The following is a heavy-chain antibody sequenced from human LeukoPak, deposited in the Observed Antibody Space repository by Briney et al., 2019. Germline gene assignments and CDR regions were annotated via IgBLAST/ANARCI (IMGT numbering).Heavy chain of an antibody. CDR3: ARARGIAVAGREIAY. D-gene: IGHD6-19*01. CDR2: MNPNSGNT. J-gene: IGHJ4*02. Sequence: GASVKVSCKASGGTFTSYDINWVRQATGQGLEWMGWMNPNSGNTGYAQKFQGRVTMTRNTSISTAYMELSSLRSEDTAVYYCARARGIAVAGREIAYWGQGTLVTVSS. CDR1: GGTFTSYD. V-gene: IGHV1-8*01.